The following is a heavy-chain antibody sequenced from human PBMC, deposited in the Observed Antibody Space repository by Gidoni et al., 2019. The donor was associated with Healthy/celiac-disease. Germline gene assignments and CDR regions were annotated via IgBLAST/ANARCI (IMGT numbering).Heavy chain of an antibody. CDR3: AKEKAVAVCFDY. Sequence: EVQLLESGGGLLQPGWSLRLSFAASGFTFSSYAMSWVRQAPGKGLAWVSAISGSGGSTYYADSVKGRFTISRDNSKNTLYLQMNSVRAEDTAVYYCAKEKAVAVCFDYWGQGTLVTVSS. J-gene: IGHJ4*02. CDR2: ISGSGGST. V-gene: IGHV3-23*01. D-gene: IGHD6-19*01. CDR1: GFTFSSYA.